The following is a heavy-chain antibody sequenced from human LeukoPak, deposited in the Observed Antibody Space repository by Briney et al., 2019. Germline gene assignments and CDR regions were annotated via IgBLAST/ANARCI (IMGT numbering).Heavy chain of an antibody. D-gene: IGHD3-16*01. J-gene: IGHJ6*02. CDR3: ARDDRYGTRLMDV. V-gene: IGHV1-18*01. Sequence: ASVKVSCKASGYTFTSYGISWVRQAPGQGLEWMGWITAYNDNTNHAQKLQGRVTMTTDTSTSTAYMELRSLKSDDTAVYYCARDDRYGTRLMDVWGQGTTVTVSS. CDR2: ITAYNDNT. CDR1: GYTFTSYG.